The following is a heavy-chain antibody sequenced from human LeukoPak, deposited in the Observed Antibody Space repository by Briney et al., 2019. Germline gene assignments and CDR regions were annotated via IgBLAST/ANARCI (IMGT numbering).Heavy chain of an antibody. CDR2: IYYSGST. CDR1: GGSISSYY. CDR3: ARRRKGYSPTMDV. Sequence: SETLSLTCTVSGGSISSYYWSWIRQPPGKGLEWIGYIYYSGSTSYNPSLKSRVTISVDTSKNQFSLKLSSVTAADTDVYYCARRRKGYSPTMDVWGKGTTVTVSS. V-gene: IGHV4-59*01. J-gene: IGHJ6*03. D-gene: IGHD5-18*01.